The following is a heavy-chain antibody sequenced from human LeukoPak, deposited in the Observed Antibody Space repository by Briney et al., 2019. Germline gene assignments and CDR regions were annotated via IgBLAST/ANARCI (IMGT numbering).Heavy chain of an antibody. CDR2: INPNSGGT. CDR3: ARDQTKRYYFDY. Sequence: ASVKVSCKASGYTFTGYYMHWVRRAPGQGLEWMGWINPNSGGTNYAQKFQGRVTMTRDTSISTAYMELSRLRSDDTAVYYCARDQTKRYYFDYWGQGTLVTVSS. V-gene: IGHV1-2*02. J-gene: IGHJ4*02. D-gene: IGHD1-7*01. CDR1: GYTFTGYY.